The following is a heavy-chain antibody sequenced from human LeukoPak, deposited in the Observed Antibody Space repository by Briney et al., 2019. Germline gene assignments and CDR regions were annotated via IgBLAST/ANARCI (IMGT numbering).Heavy chain of an antibody. D-gene: IGHD1-26*01. CDR1: GFTLSNYW. CDR3: ARSPYSGSYGPFDY. Sequence: GGSLRLSCAASGFTLSNYWMNWVRQAPGKGLEWVANMKRDGSEKSYVDSVKGRFTISRDDAKNSLYLQMNSLRAEDTALYYCARSPYSGSYGPFDYWGQGTLVTVSS. CDR2: MKRDGSEK. V-gene: IGHV3-7*04. J-gene: IGHJ4*02.